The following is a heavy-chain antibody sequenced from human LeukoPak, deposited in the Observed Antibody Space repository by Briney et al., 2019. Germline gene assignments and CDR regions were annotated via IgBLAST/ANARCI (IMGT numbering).Heavy chain of an antibody. J-gene: IGHJ5*02. Sequence: ASVKVSCKASGYTFTSYGISWVRQAPGQGLEWMGWISAYNGNTNYAQKLQGRVTMTTDTSTSTAYMELRSLRSDDTAVYYCARDLLTDFVFYASGPPWFDPWGQGTLVTVSS. D-gene: IGHD3-10*01. V-gene: IGHV1-18*01. CDR1: GYTFTSYG. CDR3: ARDLLTDFVFYASGPPWFDP. CDR2: ISAYNGNT.